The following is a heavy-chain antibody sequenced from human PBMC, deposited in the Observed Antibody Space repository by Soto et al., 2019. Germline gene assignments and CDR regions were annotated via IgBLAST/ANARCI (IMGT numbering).Heavy chain of an antibody. J-gene: IGHJ6*02. Sequence: QITLKESGPTLVKPTQTLTLTCTFSGLSLSTIGEGVGWIRQPPGKALEWLALVYWDDDKRYSPSLKSNLTITKDTSVNQVVLTMTNMGPVDTAPSYCVQTRCGGDWLQSYSSHSYYGLDVWGQGTTVTVSS. CDR3: VQTRCGGDWLQSYSSHSYYGLDV. CDR2: VYWDDDK. V-gene: IGHV2-5*02. D-gene: IGHD2-21*02. CDR1: GLSLSTIGEG.